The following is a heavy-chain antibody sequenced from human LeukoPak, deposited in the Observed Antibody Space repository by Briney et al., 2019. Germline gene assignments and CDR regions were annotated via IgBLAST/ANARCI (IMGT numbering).Heavy chain of an antibody. J-gene: IGHJ5*02. CDR2: INSDGSST. CDR1: GFTFSSYW. Sequence: QPGGSLRLSCAASGFTFSSYWMHWVRQAPGKGLVWVSRINSDGSSTSYADSVKGRFTISRDNAKNTLYLQMNSLRAEDTAVYYCARAGTILGEVSWFDPWGQGTLVTVSS. CDR3: ARAGTILGEVSWFDP. D-gene: IGHD3-16*01. V-gene: IGHV3-74*01.